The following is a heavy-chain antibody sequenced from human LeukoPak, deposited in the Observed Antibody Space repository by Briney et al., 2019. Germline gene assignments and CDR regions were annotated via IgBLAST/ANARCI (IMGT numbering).Heavy chain of an antibody. CDR3: AIGHAQLWLHIDY. V-gene: IGHV3-30*03. CDR1: GFTFSSYG. D-gene: IGHD5-18*01. Sequence: PGGSLRLSCAASGFTFSSYGMHWVRQAPGKGLEWVAVISYDGSNKYYADSVKGRFTISRDNSKNTLYLQMNSLRAEDPAVYYCAIGHAQLWLHIDYWGQGTLVTVSS. CDR2: ISYDGSNK. J-gene: IGHJ4*02.